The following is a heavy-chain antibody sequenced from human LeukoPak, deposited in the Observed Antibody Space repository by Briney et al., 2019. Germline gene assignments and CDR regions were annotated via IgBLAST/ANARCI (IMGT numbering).Heavy chain of an antibody. CDR1: GFIFSSYS. J-gene: IGHJ4*02. Sequence: GGSLRLSCAASGFIFSSYSMNWVRQAPGKGLEWVSYISSTSKTIFYADSVKGRFIISRDNAKNSLYLQMNSLKAEDTAVYYCAGDGHSSGFDYWGQGTLVAVSS. D-gene: IGHD3-22*01. V-gene: IGHV3-48*01. CDR2: ISSTSKTI. CDR3: AGDGHSSGFDY.